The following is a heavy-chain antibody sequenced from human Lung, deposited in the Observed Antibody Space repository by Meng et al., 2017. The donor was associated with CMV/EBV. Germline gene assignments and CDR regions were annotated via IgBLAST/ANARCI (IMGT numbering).Heavy chain of an antibody. CDR2: IIPIFGTA. CDR3: ARMDCSSTSCLRDYYYYGMDV. J-gene: IGHJ6*01. Sequence: SVXVSXXASGGTFSSYAISWVRQAPGQGLEWMGGIIPIFGTANYAQKFQGRVTITTDESTSTAYMELSSLRSEDTAVYYCARMDCSSTSCLRDYYYYGMDVWGQETXV. CDR1: GGTFSSYA. D-gene: IGHD2-2*01. V-gene: IGHV1-69*05.